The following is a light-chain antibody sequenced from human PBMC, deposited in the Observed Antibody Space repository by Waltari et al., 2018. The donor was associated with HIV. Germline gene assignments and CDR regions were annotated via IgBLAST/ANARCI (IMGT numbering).Light chain of an antibody. CDR2: ATS. CDR1: QSVNSSY. CDR3: QQYGDSRT. V-gene: IGKV3-20*01. Sequence: EIVLTQSPVNISLSPGESVTLACRASQSVNSSYLAWYQQKPGQAPRLVMYATSSRATGIPDRFSGSGSETDFTLTSSRLEPEDFAVYYCQQYGDSRTFGPGTKVDIK. J-gene: IGKJ3*01.